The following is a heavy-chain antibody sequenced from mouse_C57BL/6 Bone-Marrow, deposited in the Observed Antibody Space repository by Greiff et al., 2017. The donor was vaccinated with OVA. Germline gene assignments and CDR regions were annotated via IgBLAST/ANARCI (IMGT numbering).Heavy chain of an antibody. V-gene: IGHV2-9-1*01. CDR1: GFSLTSYA. CDR3: ARTGSSPWFAY. D-gene: IGHD1-1*01. J-gene: IGHJ3*01. CDR2: IWPGGGT. Sequence: VQLQQSGPGLVAPSQSLSITCTASGFSLTSYAISWVRQPPGKGLEWLGVIWPGGGTNYNSTLKSRLSISKDNSKSQVFLKMNSLQTDDTARYYCARTGSSPWFAYWGQGTLVTVSA.